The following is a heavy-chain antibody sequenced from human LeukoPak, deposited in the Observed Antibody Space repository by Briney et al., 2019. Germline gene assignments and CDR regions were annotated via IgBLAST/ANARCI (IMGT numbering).Heavy chain of an antibody. Sequence: PGGSLRLSCAASGFSFSNQAMGWVRQASGKGLEWVSVICDSGDITYYADSVKGRFTISRDNSKNTLCLQMNSLRVEDTAIYYCAKDARRTSGWYFFDYWGQGTLVTVSS. CDR1: GFSFSNQA. D-gene: IGHD6-19*01. V-gene: IGHV3-23*01. J-gene: IGHJ4*02. CDR2: ICDSGDIT. CDR3: AKDARRTSGWYFFDY.